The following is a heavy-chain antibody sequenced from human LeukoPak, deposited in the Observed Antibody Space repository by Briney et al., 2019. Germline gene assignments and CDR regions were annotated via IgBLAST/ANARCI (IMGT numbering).Heavy chain of an antibody. CDR2: INPNSGGT. CDR3: ALLTDRLYYFDY. V-gene: IGHV1-2*02. CDR1: GYTFTGYY. Sequence: ASVKVSCKASGYTFTGYYMHWVRQAPGQGLEWMGWINPNSGGTNYAQKFQGRVTMTRDTSISTAYMELSRLRSDDTAVYYCALLTDRLYYFDYWGQGTLVTVSS. J-gene: IGHJ4*02. D-gene: IGHD3-9*01.